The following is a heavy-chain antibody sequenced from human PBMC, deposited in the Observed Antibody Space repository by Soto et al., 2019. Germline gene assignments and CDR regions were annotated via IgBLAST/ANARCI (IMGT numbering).Heavy chain of an antibody. CDR1: GGSISSSRYY. D-gene: IGHD3-10*01. J-gene: IGHJ6*03. Sequence: SETLSLTCTVSGGSISSSRYYWGWIRQPPGKGLEWIGSIYYSGSTYYNPSLKSRVTISVDTSKNQFSLKLSSVTAADTAVYYCARRSYYGSGSYYVHYYYMDVWGKGTTVTVSS. CDR3: ARRSYYGSGSYYVHYYYMDV. CDR2: IYYSGST. V-gene: IGHV4-39*01.